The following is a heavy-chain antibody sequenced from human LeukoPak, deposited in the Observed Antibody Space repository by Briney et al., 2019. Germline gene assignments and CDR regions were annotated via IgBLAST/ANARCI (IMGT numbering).Heavy chain of an antibody. D-gene: IGHD4-17*01. Sequence: GGSLRLSCAASGFTFSSYGMHWVRQAPGKGLEWVAVISYDGSNQYYAGSVKGRFTISRDNSKNTLYLQMNSLRGADTAVYYCAKAHTVTTLYWFDPWGQGTLVTVSS. J-gene: IGHJ5*02. CDR3: AKAHTVTTLYWFDP. CDR1: GFTFSSYG. CDR2: ISYDGSNQ. V-gene: IGHV3-30*18.